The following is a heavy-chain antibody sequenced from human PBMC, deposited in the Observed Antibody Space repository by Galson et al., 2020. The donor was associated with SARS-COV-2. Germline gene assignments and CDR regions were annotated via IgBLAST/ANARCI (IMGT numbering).Heavy chain of an antibody. J-gene: IGHJ4*02. D-gene: IGHD3-10*01. CDR3: AKDRIVSGCYLGFDY. Sequence: GESPKIPRAASGLTFSTYGMHWVRQAPGKGLEWVAVISSDGSNEYYEDSVKGRFTTSRDNSKNTLYLQMNSLRAEDTAVYYCAKDRIVSGCYLGFDYWGQGTLVTVSS. V-gene: IGHV3-30*18. CDR2: ISSDGSNE. CDR1: GLTFSTYG.